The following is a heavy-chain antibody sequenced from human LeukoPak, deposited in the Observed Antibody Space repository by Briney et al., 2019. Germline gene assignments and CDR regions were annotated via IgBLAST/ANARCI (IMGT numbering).Heavy chain of an antibody. V-gene: IGHV3-48*01. CDR2: ISSSSSTI. J-gene: IGHJ4*02. D-gene: IGHD3-3*01. Sequence: PGGSLRLSCAASGFTFSSYSMNWVRQAPGKGLEWVSSISSSSSTIYYADSVKGRFTISRDNAKNSLYLQMNSLRAEDTAVYYCARDRTIFGVVISYFDYWGQGTLVTVSS. CDR1: GFTFSSYS. CDR3: ARDRTIFGVVISYFDY.